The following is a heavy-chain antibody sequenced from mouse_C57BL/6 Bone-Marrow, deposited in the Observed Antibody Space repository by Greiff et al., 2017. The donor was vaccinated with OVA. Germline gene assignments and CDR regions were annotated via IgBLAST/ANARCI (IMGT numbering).Heavy chain of an antibody. J-gene: IGHJ3*01. D-gene: IGHD2-1*01. Sequence: EVKLVESGGGLVKPGGSLKLSCAASGFTFSSYAMSWVRQTPEKRLEWVATISDGGSYTYYPDNVKGRFTISRDNAKNNLYQQMSHLKSEDTAMYYCARYYGNYYWGQGTLVTVSA. CDR3: ARYYGNYY. CDR2: ISDGGSYT. V-gene: IGHV5-4*03. CDR1: GFTFSSYA.